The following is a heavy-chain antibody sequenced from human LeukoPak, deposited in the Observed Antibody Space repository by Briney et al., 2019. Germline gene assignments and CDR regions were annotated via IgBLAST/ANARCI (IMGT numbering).Heavy chain of an antibody. CDR2: INHSGRT. CDR3: ARARDGHINNWFDP. CDR1: GGSFSGYY. J-gene: IGHJ5*02. Sequence: SETLSLTCAVYGGSFSGYYWSWIRQPPGKGLEWIGEINHSGRTNYNPSLKSRVTISVDTSKNQFSLKMSSVTAADTAVYYCARARDGHINNWFDPWGQGTLVTVSS. V-gene: IGHV4-34*01. D-gene: IGHD5-24*01.